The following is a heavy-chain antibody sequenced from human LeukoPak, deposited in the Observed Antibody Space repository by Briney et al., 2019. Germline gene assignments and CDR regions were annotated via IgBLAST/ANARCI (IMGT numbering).Heavy chain of an antibody. CDR3: ARDLRHIGAYDYSDSPS. CDR1: GFIISGFT. CDR2: ISSDPNYI. J-gene: IGHJ5*02. Sequence: PGGSLRLSCAASGFIISGFTMNWVRQAPGKGLEWVSSISSDPNYIYYADLLKGRFTISRDNAKNSLSLEMDSLRVEDTAVYFWARDLRHIGAYDYSDSPSWGPGTLVTVSS. V-gene: IGHV3-21*06. D-gene: IGHD3-16*01.